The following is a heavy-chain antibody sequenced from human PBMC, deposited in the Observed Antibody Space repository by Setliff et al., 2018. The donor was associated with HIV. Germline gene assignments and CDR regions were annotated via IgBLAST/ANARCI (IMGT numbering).Heavy chain of an antibody. J-gene: IGHJ4*02. D-gene: IGHD3-9*01. CDR2: ISGSGGST. CDR3: AKGYFDWLRAGTFDY. CDR1: GFRFRGHA. Sequence: PGGSLRLSCVASGFRFRGHAMNWVREAPGKGLEWVSVISGSGGSTFYADSVKGRFTISRDNSKNTEYLQMNSLRAEDTAVYYCAKGYFDWLRAGTFDYWGQGSLVTVSS. V-gene: IGHV3-23*01.